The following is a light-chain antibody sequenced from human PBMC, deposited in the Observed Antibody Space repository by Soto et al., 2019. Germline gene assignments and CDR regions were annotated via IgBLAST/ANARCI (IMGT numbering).Light chain of an antibody. J-gene: IGKJ4*01. V-gene: IGKV3D-15*01. CDR2: AAS. CDR1: QGVSRH. CDR3: QQYHQWPLT. Sequence: EILMTQSPSPLSLSPGERATISCRASQGVSRHLAWYQQKPGQAPRLLIYAASTSAAGAPARFSGSGSGTEFNLTISSLQSEDFTVYYCQQYHQWPLTFGGGTKVEI.